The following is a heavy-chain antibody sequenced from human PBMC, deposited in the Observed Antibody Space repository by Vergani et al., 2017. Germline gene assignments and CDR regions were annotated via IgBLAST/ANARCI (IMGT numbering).Heavy chain of an antibody. V-gene: IGHV4-4*07. Sequence: QVQLQESGPGLVKPSETLSLTCTVPGGPISSYYWSWIRQPAGKGLEWIGRIYTSGSTNYNPSLKSRVTMSVDTSKNQFSLKLSSVTAADTAVYYCARDEYCSSTSCYLMDVWGKGTTVTVSS. CDR1: GGPISSYY. CDR3: ARDEYCSSTSCYLMDV. J-gene: IGHJ6*04. CDR2: IYTSGST. D-gene: IGHD2-2*01.